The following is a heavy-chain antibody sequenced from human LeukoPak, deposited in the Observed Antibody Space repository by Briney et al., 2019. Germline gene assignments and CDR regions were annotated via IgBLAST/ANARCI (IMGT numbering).Heavy chain of an antibody. Sequence: SETLSLTRTVSGGSISSHYWSWIRQPPGKGLEWIGYIYYSWSTNYNPSLKRRVTISVDTSKNQFSLKLSSVTAADTAVYYCARHPYGSGSYLFDYWGQGTLVTVPS. CDR1: GGSISSHY. CDR3: ARHPYGSGSYLFDY. D-gene: IGHD3-10*01. V-gene: IGHV4-59*08. CDR2: IYYSWST. J-gene: IGHJ4*02.